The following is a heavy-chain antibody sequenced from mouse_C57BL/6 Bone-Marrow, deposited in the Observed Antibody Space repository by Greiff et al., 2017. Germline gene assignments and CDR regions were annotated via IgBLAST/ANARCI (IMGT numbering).Heavy chain of an antibody. V-gene: IGHV1-26*01. J-gene: IGHJ4*01. Sequence: EVQLQQSGPELVKPGASVKISCKASGYTFTDYYMNWVKQSHGKSLEWIGDINPNNGGTSYNQKFKGKATLTVDKSSSTDYMGLRSLTSEDSAVYYCAKGETTVVAQYYYALDYWGQGTSVTVSS. CDR1: GYTFTDYY. D-gene: IGHD1-1*01. CDR2: INPNNGGT. CDR3: AKGETTVVAQYYYALDY.